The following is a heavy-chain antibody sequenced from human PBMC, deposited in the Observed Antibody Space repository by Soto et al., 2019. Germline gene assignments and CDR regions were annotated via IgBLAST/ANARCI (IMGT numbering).Heavy chain of an antibody. CDR1: GYTFTSYG. J-gene: IGHJ4*02. Sequence: ASVKVSCKASGYTFTSYGISWVRQAPGQGLEWMGWISAYNGNTNYAQKLQGRVTMTTDTSTSTAYMELRSLRSDDTAVYYCARAYSLIGDFWSGCDYWGQGTLVTVSS. V-gene: IGHV1-18*01. CDR2: ISAYNGNT. CDR3: ARAYSLIGDFWSGCDY. D-gene: IGHD3-3*01.